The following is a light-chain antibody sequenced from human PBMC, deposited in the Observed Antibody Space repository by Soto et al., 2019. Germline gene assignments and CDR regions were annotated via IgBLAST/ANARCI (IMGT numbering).Light chain of an antibody. CDR3: GSYTTSSNYV. J-gene: IGLJ1*01. V-gene: IGLV2-14*01. Sequence: QSVLTQPASVSGSPGQSITISCTGTSSDVGAYNYVSWYQQHPGKAPKLMIYAVSHRPSGVSHRFSGSKSGNTASLTISGLQAEDEADYYCGSYTTSSNYVFGTGTKVTVL. CDR1: SSDVGAYNY. CDR2: AVS.